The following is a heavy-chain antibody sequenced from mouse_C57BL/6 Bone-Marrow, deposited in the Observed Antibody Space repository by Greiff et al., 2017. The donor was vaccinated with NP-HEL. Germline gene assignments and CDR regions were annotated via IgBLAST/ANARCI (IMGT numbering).Heavy chain of an antibody. V-gene: IGHV5-4*01. CDR2: ISDGGSYT. D-gene: IGHD1-1*01. J-gene: IGHJ2*01. CDR1: GFTFSSYA. Sequence: EVQLMESGGGLVKPGGSLKLSCAASGFTFSSYAMSWVRQTPEKRLEWVATISDGGSYTYYPDNVKGRFTITRDNAKNNLYLQMSHLKSEDTAMYYCARGSTAVEGLFDYWGQGTTLTVSS. CDR3: ARGSTAVEGLFDY.